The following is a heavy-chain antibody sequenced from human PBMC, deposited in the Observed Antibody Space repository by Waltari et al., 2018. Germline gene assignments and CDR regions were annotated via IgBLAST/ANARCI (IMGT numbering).Heavy chain of an antibody. D-gene: IGHD6-19*01. J-gene: IGHJ4*02. V-gene: IGHV4-31*03. CDR3: ARYYSSGWYDVAD. Sequence: QVQLQESGPGLVKPSQTLSLTCTVSGGSISSGCYYWSWIRQHPGKGLEWIGYIYYSGSTYYNPALKGRVTISVDTSKNQFSLKLSSVTAADTAVYYWARYYSSGWYDVADWGQGTLVTVSS. CDR2: IYYSGST. CDR1: GGSISSGCYY.